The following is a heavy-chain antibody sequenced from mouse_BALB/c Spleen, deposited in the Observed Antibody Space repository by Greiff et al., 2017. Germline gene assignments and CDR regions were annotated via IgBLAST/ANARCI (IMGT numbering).Heavy chain of an antibody. J-gene: IGHJ2*01. D-gene: IGHD2-2*01. CDR3: ARYRGGYNYFDY. V-gene: IGHV3-8*02. Sequence: EVQLQQSGPSLVKPSQTLSLTCSVTGDSITSGYWNWIRKFPGNKLEYMGYISYSGSTYYNPSLKSRISITRDTSKNQYYLQLNSVTTEDTATYYCARYRGGYNYFDYWGQGTTLTVSS. CDR1: GDSITSGY. CDR2: ISYSGST.